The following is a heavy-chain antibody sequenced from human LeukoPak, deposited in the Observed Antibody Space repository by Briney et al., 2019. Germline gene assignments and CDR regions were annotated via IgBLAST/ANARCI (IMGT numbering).Heavy chain of an antibody. J-gene: IGHJ4*02. CDR1: GGSINSHY. Sequence: SETLSLTCSVSGGSINSHYWSWIRQPPGKRLEWIGYIFNTGNTNYNPSLASRVTMSVDTSRAQFFLRLSPVTAADTAIYYCASRPAGTTWYGVFDYWSQGTLVTVSS. CDR2: IFNTGNT. V-gene: IGHV4-59*11. CDR3: ASRPAGTTWYGVFDY. D-gene: IGHD6-13*01.